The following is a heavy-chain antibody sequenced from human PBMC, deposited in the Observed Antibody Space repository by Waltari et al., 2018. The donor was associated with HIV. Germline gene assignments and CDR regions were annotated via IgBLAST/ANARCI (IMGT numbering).Heavy chain of an antibody. CDR3: ARDWEGFFDL. D-gene: IGHD1-26*01. CDR2: ISYDGYNK. CDR1: GFTFSSYA. Sequence: QVQLVESGGGVVQPGRSLRLSCAASGFTFSSYAMHWVRQAPGKGLEWVAFISYDGYNKGFANSVKGRFTISRDNSKNTLYLQMNSLRADDTAGYYCARDWEGFFDLWGRGTLVTVSS. J-gene: IGHJ2*01. V-gene: IGHV3-30*01.